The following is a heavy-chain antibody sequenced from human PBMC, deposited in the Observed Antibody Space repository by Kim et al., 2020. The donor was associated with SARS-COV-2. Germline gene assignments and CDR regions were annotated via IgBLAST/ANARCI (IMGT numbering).Heavy chain of an antibody. CDR1: GFTFSNAW. CDR3: TTEGGITGTTDYYYYGMDV. D-gene: IGHD1-7*01. J-gene: IGHJ6*02. CDR2: IKSKTDGGTT. Sequence: GGSLRLSCAASGFTFSNAWMSWVRQAPGKGLEWVGRIKSKTDGGTTDYAAPVKGRFTISRDDSKNTLYLQMNSLKTEDTAVYYCTTEGGITGTTDYYYYGMDVWGQGTTVTVSS. V-gene: IGHV3-15*01.